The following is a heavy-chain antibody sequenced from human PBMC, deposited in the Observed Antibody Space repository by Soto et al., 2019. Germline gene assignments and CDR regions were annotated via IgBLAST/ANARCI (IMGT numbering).Heavy chain of an antibody. CDR1: GYTFTGFH. D-gene: IGHD1-26*01. CDR2: INPNGGGR. Sequence: AASVKVSCKASGYTFTGFHIHWVRQAPGQGLEWMGWINPNGGGRNYAQKFQGWVTMTRDTSISTAYMELSRLKSDDTAVYYCARGSVGPTTDFDYWGQGTLVTVS. J-gene: IGHJ4*02. V-gene: IGHV1-2*04. CDR3: ARGSVGPTTDFDY.